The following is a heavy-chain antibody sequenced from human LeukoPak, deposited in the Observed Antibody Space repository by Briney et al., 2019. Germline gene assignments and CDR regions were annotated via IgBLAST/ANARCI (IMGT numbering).Heavy chain of an antibody. CDR2: INSDGSST. J-gene: IGHJ3*02. CDR3: ARGGSSWSAFDI. Sequence: PGGSLRLSCAASGFTFSSYWMHWVRQAPGKGLVWVSRINSDGSSTSYADSVKGRFTISRDNAKNTLYLQMNSLRVEDTAVYYCARGGSSWSAFDIWGQGTMVTVSS. D-gene: IGHD6-13*01. CDR1: GFTFSSYW. V-gene: IGHV3-74*01.